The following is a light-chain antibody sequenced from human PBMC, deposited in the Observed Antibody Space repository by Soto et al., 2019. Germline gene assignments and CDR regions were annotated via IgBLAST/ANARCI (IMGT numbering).Light chain of an antibody. CDR1: VLAKKY. J-gene: IGLJ2*01. Sequence: SYELTQPSSVSVSPGQTARITCSGDVLAKKYTRWFQQKPGQAPILVLYKDTERPSGIPERFSGSSSGTTVTLTISGASVEDEADYYCYSAADNKGVFGEGTKVTVL. CDR2: KDT. CDR3: YSAADNKGV. V-gene: IGLV3-27*01.